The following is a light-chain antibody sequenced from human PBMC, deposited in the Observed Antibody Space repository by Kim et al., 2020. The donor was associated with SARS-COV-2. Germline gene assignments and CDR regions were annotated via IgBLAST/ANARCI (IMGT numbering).Light chain of an antibody. CDR3: QQYNGYSAT. J-gene: IGKJ1*01. CDR1: QSLSRR. CDR2: KAS. V-gene: IGKV1-5*03. Sequence: VGDRVTITCRARQSLSRRLAWYQQKPGKATKVLIYKASSLESGVPSRFSGSGAGREFTLTISSLQPDDFAAYYCQQYNGYSATFGPGTKVDIK.